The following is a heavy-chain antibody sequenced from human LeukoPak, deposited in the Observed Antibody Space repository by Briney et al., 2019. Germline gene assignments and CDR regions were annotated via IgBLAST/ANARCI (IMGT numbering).Heavy chain of an antibody. Sequence: PSETLSLTCTVPGGSIATHYWSWIRQPPGEGLQWIASIYHTGASNYNPSLKSRITISLDTSKNQFSLELRYVTDADTAEYYCARDTTFYDSSGYHPYWYFDLWGRGTPVTVSS. CDR3: ARDTTFYDSSGYHPYWYFDL. CDR2: IYHTGAS. D-gene: IGHD3-22*01. J-gene: IGHJ2*01. V-gene: IGHV4-59*11. CDR1: GGSIATHY.